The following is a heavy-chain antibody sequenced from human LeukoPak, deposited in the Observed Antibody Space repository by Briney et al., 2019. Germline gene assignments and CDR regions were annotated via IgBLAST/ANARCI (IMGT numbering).Heavy chain of an antibody. CDR2: IYYSGST. CDR1: GGFISSYY. D-gene: IGHD3-10*01. V-gene: IGHV4-59*01. J-gene: IGHJ5*02. Sequence: SETLSLTCTVSGGFISSYYWSWIRQPPGKGLECIGYIYYSGSTNYNPSLKSRVTISVDTSKNQFSLKLSSVTAADTAVYYCARKRFGANWFDPWGQGTLVTVSS. CDR3: ARKRFGANWFDP.